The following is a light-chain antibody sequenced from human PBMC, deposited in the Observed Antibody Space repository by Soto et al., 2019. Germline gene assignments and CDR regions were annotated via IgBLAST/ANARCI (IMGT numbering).Light chain of an antibody. Sequence: EIVMTHSPGTLSVSPGERATLSCRASQSVSSNLAWYQQKPGQAPRLLIYGASTRATGIPARISGSGSGTEFTLTISSLQSEDFAVYHCQQYNNWPPTWTFGQGTKVDIK. V-gene: IGKV3-15*01. CDR2: GAS. CDR3: QQYNNWPPTWT. CDR1: QSVSSN. J-gene: IGKJ1*01.